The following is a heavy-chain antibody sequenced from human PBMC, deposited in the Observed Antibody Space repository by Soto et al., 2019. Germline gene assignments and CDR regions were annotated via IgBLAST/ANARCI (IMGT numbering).Heavy chain of an antibody. J-gene: IGHJ4*02. CDR1: GGSISSSSYY. CDR3: AGPDLPGIAVAGFDY. Sequence: PSEALSLTCTVSGGSISSSSYYWGWIRQPPGKGPEWIGSIYYSGGTYYNPSLKSRVTISVVTSKNQCSPQLSSVTAAATAVYYCAGPDLPGIAVAGFDYWGKGTLITVSS. CDR2: IYYSGGT. V-gene: IGHV4-39*01. D-gene: IGHD6-19*01.